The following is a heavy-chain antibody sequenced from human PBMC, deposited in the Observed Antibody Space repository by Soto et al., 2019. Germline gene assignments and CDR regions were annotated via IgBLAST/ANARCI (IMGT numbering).Heavy chain of an antibody. Sequence: GGSLRLSCAGSGFTFSSYTMNWVRQAPGKGLEWVASISGTSTYIHYADSVKGRFTISRDNAKKSLYLQMNSLRAEDTAVYYCARVIIVRRGYFDFWGQGTLVTVSS. CDR2: ISGTSTYI. D-gene: IGHD2-2*01. V-gene: IGHV3-21*01. CDR3: ARVIIVRRGYFDF. CDR1: GFTFSSYT. J-gene: IGHJ4*02.